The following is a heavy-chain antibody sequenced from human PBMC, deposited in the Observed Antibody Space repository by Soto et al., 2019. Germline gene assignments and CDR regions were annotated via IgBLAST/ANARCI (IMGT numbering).Heavy chain of an antibody. CDR3: ANSEYSRYKNIDV. V-gene: IGHV3-30*18. CDR1: GFTFRGYV. CDR2: ISYDGIIK. D-gene: IGHD5-18*01. Sequence: GGSLRLSCAASGFTFRGYVMHWVRQAPGRGLEWVALISYDGIIKYYADSVRGRFTISRDNSKNTLYLQMNSLRAEDTAVYYCANSEYSRYKNIDVWGKGTTVNV. J-gene: IGHJ6*04.